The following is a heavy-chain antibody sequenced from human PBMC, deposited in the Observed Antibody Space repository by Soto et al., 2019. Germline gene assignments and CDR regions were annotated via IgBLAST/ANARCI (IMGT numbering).Heavy chain of an antibody. CDR1: GGSISSGGYY. CDR3: ARDGRSSSHYYYYGMDV. D-gene: IGHD6-13*01. CDR2: IYYSGST. V-gene: IGHV4-31*03. Sequence: TLSLTCTVSGGSISSGGYYWSWIRQHPGKGLEWIGYIYYSGSTYYNPSLKSRVTISVDTSKNQFSLKLSSVTAADTAVYYCARDGRSSSHYYYYGMDVWGQGTTVTVSS. J-gene: IGHJ6*02.